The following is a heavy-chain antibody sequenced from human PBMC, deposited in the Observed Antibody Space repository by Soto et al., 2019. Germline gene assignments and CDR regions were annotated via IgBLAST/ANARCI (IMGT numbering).Heavy chain of an antibody. D-gene: IGHD5-12*01. J-gene: IGHJ4*02. CDR2: ISGSGGST. V-gene: IGHV3-23*01. CDR1: GFTFSSYA. CDR3: AKDVGVATGRPPFYF. Sequence: GGSLSLSCAASGFTFSSYAMSWVLQAPGKGLEWVSAISGSGGSTYYADSVKGRFTISRDNSKNTLYLQMNSLRAEDTAVYYCAKDVGVATGRPPFYFWGQGSLVTVFS.